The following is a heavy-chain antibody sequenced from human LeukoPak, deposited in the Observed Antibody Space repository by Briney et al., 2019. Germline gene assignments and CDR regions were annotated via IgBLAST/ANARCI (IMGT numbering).Heavy chain of an antibody. D-gene: IGHD1-26*01. CDR2: IYYSGST. CDR1: GGSISSSSYY. Sequence: SETLSLTCTVSGGSISSSSYYWGWIRQPPGKGLEWIGYIYYSGSTNYNPSLKSRVTISVGTSKNQFPLKLSSVTAADTAVYYCASGSYSFYYFDYWGQGTLVTVSS. J-gene: IGHJ4*02. CDR3: ASGSYSFYYFDY. V-gene: IGHV4-61*05.